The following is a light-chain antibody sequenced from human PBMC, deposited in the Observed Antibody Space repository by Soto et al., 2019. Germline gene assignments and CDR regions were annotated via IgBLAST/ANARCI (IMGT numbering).Light chain of an antibody. Sequence: EIVLTQSPGTLSLSPGERATLSCRASQSVSSSYLAWYQQEPGQAPRVLIYGASSRATGIPDRFSGSGSGTDFTLTISRLEPEDFAVYYCQQYADSPYTFGQGTKLEIK. CDR3: QQYADSPYT. V-gene: IGKV3-20*01. J-gene: IGKJ2*01. CDR2: GAS. CDR1: QSVSSSY.